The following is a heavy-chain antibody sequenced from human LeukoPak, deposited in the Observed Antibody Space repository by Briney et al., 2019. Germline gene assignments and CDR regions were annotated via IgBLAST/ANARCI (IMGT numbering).Heavy chain of an antibody. D-gene: IGHD4-11*01. Sequence: ASVKVSCKTSGYNFSGYHMHWVRQAPGQGLEWMGWIHPNTGATKYSWKFQGRVTMTRDTSIKTAYMELSSLTSNDTAVYYWARKGAEYSRSLMLNGWFDPWGQGTLVTVSS. CDR2: IHPNTGAT. CDR3: ARKGAEYSRSLMLNGWFDP. CDR1: GYNFSGYH. V-gene: IGHV1-2*02. J-gene: IGHJ5*02.